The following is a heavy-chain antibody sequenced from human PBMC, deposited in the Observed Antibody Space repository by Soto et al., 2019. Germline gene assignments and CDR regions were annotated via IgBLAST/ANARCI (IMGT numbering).Heavy chain of an antibody. CDR1: GGTFSSET. J-gene: IGHJ5*02. CDR3: STWFDP. Sequence: QVQLVQSGAEVKKPGSSVRDSCKASGGTFSSETISWVRQAPGQGLEWMGRIIPMVDIVNYAQRLQGRVTITADKSTSTVYMELSSLRSEDTAVYYCSTWFDPWGQGTLVTVSS. CDR2: IIPMVDIV. V-gene: IGHV1-69*02.